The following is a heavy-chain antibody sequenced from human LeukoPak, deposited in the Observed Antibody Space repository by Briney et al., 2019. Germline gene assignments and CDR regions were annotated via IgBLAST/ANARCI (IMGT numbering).Heavy chain of an antibody. V-gene: IGHV3-23*01. D-gene: IGHD2-21*02. CDR2: ISASSGTT. Sequence: GGSLRLSCAASGFTFSNYAMSWVRQAPGKGLEWVSAISASSGTTYYADSVKGRLTISRDNSKNTLDLQMNSLRAEDKAVYYCVREDTPATANYWGQGTLVTISS. J-gene: IGHJ4*02. CDR3: VREDTPATANY. CDR1: GFTFSNYA.